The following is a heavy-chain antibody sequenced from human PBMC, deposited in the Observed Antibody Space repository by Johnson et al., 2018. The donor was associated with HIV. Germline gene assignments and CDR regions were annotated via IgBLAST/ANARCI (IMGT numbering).Heavy chain of an antibody. V-gene: IGHV3-7*03. CDR1: GFTFSNYW. CDR2: IKQDESEK. J-gene: IGHJ3*02. CDR3: ARDKGSWFDDAFDI. D-gene: IGHD6-13*01. Sequence: MLLVESGGGVVQPGGSLRLSCGASGFTFSNYWLQWVRQAPGKGLVWVANIKQDESEKYHVDSVKGRFTISRDNAKNSLYLQMHSLRAEDTAVYYCARDKGSWFDDAFDIWGQGTMVTVSS.